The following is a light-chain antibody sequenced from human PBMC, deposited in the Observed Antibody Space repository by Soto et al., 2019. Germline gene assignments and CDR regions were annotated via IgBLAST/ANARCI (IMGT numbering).Light chain of an antibody. V-gene: IGKV1D-12*01. CDR2: ATS. CDR1: QSVGSS. Sequence: DIQMTQPPSSVSASLGDTVTISCRASQSVGSSLAWYQQEPGKAPKFLIYATSTLQSGVQSRFSGSGSGTEFTLTISSLQPEDFATFYCQQVKSYPLTFGGGTKVDIK. J-gene: IGKJ4*01. CDR3: QQVKSYPLT.